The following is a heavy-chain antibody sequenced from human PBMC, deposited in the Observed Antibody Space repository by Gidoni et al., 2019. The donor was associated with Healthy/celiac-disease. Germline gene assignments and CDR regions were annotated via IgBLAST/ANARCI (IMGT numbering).Heavy chain of an antibody. V-gene: IGHV4-31*03. J-gene: IGHJ3*02. Sequence: QVQLQESGPGLVKPSQTLSLTCTVSGGSIRSGGYYWSWIRQHPGKGLEWIGYIYYSGSTYYNPSLKSRVTISVDASKNQFSLKLSSVTAADTAVYYCAREPDYYDSSGLGGAFDIWGQGTMVTVSS. CDR1: GGSIRSGGYY. CDR3: AREPDYYDSSGLGGAFDI. D-gene: IGHD3-22*01. CDR2: IYYSGST.